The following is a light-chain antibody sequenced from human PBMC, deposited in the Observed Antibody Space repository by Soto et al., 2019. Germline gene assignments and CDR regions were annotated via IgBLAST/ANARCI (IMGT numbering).Light chain of an antibody. J-gene: IGKJ4*02. CDR2: DAS. CDR1: QSFSSY. V-gene: IGKV3-11*01. CDR3: QQRSHWPPVM. Sequence: EIVLSQAPATLPLSPGQRATLSYRASQSFSSYLAWYQQKPGQAPRLLIYDASNKAPGIPASFSGSRSGIDFTLPLSSRGPEDVAVYYCQQRSHWPPVMFGGGTKVELQ.